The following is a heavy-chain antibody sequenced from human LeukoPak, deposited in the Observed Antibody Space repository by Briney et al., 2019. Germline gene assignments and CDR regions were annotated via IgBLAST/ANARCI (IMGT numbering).Heavy chain of an antibody. CDR1: GFTFSNYE. Sequence: PGGPLRLSCAASGFTFSNYEFNWVRQAPGKGLEWVSYIGRGYGITYYADSVKGRFTVSRDDAKNSVYLQMNSLRAEDTAVYYCARGVLRYFDSYGMDVWGQGTTVTVPS. D-gene: IGHD3-9*01. CDR3: ARGVLRYFDSYGMDV. CDR2: IGRGYGIT. V-gene: IGHV3-48*03. J-gene: IGHJ6*02.